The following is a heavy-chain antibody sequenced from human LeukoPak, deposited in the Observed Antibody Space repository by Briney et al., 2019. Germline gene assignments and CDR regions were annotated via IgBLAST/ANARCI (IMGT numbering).Heavy chain of an antibody. V-gene: IGHV4-39*01. CDR1: GGSISSSSYY. J-gene: IGHJ5*02. D-gene: IGHD6-13*01. Sequence: SETLSLTCTVSGGSISSSSYYWGWIRQPPGKGLEWIGSIYYSGSTYYNPSLKSRVTISVDTSKNQFSLKLSSVTAADTAVYCCARPNKGIAAAGFDPWGQGTLVTVSS. CDR2: IYYSGST. CDR3: ARPNKGIAAAGFDP.